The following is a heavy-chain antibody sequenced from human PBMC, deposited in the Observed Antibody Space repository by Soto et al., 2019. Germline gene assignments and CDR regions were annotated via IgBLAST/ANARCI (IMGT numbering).Heavy chain of an antibody. CDR2: IIPIFGTA. V-gene: IGHV1-69*01. Sequence: QVQLVQSGAEVKKPGSSVKVSCKASGGTFSSYAISWVRQAPGQGLEWMGGIIPIFGTANYAQKFQGRVTITADESTTTAYMELNSLRSEDMAVYYGEESIAVAGTGYWYFDRWGRGTLVTVSS. D-gene: IGHD6-19*01. CDR1: GGTFSSYA. CDR3: EESIAVAGTGYWYFDR. J-gene: IGHJ2*01.